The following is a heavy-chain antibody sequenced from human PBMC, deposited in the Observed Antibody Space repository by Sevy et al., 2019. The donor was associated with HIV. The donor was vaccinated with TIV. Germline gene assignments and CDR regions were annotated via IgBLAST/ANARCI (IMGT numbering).Heavy chain of an antibody. CDR3: ANGPTKSDRPFLGGFDP. CDR1: GFTFSSYA. Sequence: GGSLRLSCAASGFTFSSYAMSWVRQAPGKGLEWDSAISGSGGSTYYADSVKGRFTISRDNSKNTLYLQMNSLRAEDTAVYYCANGPTKSDRPFLGGFDPWGQGTLVTVSS. D-gene: IGHD2-8*01. CDR2: ISGSGGST. V-gene: IGHV3-23*01. J-gene: IGHJ5*02.